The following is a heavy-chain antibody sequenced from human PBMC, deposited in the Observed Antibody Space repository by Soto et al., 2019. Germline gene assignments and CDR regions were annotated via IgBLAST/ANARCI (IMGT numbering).Heavy chain of an antibody. CDR1: GGSISSGDYY. J-gene: IGHJ4*02. D-gene: IGHD3-22*01. CDR2: IYYSGST. Sequence: SETLSLTCTVSGGSISSGDYYWSWIRQPPGKGLEWIGYIYYSGSTYYNPSLKSRVTISVDTSKNQFSLKLSSVTAADTAVYYCARVGYYDSSGSQYIDYRGQGTLVTVSS. V-gene: IGHV4-30-4*01. CDR3: ARVGYYDSSGSQYIDY.